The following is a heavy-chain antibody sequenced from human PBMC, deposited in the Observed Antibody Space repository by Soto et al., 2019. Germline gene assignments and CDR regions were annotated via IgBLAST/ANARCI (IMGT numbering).Heavy chain of an antibody. J-gene: IGHJ4*02. CDR1: ENTFSTYS. CDR2: LNPNSGGT. V-gene: IGHV1-2*04. Sequence: ASVKVSCKASENTFSTYSLHWVRQAPGQGLEWMGWLNPNSGGTKLAQKFQGWVTMTRDTSISTAYLQLSRLRSDDTAVYYCARDSFTVTTAYFDSWGQGTLVTVSS. D-gene: IGHD4-17*01. CDR3: ARDSFTVTTAYFDS.